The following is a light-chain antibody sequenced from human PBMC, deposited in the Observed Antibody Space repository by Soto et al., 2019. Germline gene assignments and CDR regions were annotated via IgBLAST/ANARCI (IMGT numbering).Light chain of an antibody. J-gene: IGKJ1*01. V-gene: IGKV1-5*01. CDR2: DVS. Sequence: DIQMTQSPSTLSASVGDRVTITCRASQSIRTWLAWYQQKPGTVPKLLIYDVSSLESGVPSRFSGSGSETEFTLTISSLQPDDFATYYCQQYNSFWTFGQGTKVDIK. CDR3: QQYNSFWT. CDR1: QSIRTW.